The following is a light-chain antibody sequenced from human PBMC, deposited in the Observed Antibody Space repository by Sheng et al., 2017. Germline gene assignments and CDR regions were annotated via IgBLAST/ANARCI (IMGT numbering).Light chain of an antibody. V-gene: IGLV3-21*02. CDR2: DDK. Sequence: SYVLTQPPSVSVAPGQTARITCGADNIESKSVQWYQQKPGQAPVLVVYDDKDRPSGIPERFSGSNSGNTATLTINRVEAGDEADYYCQVWDSSSDVVFGGGAKLTVL. J-gene: IGLJ2*01. CDR1: NIESKS. CDR3: QVWDSSSDVV.